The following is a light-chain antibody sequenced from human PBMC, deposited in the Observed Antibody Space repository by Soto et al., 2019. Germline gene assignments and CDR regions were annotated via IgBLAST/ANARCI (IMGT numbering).Light chain of an antibody. Sequence: QSVLTQPASVSGSPGQSITISCTGTSSDVGGYDYVSWYQQHPGKAPKLMIYDVSNRPSGVSNRFSGSKSVNTASLTISGLQAEDEADYYCSSYTTSSTWVFGGGTKVTVL. CDR1: SSDVGGYDY. CDR3: SSYTTSSTWV. V-gene: IGLV2-14*03. CDR2: DVS. J-gene: IGLJ3*02.